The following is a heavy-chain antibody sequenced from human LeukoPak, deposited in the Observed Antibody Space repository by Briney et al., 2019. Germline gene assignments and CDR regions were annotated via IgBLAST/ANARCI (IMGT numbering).Heavy chain of an antibody. CDR3: ARGSLLYYYYYMDV. J-gene: IGHJ6*03. V-gene: IGHV4-59*11. Sequence: PSETLSLTCTVSGGSISSQYWSWIRQPPGKGLEWIGYSYYTGSTNYNPSLKSRVTISVDTSKNQFSLKLSSVTAADTAVYYCARGSLLYYYYYMDVWGKGTTVTVSS. CDR1: GGSISSQY. CDR2: SYYTGST.